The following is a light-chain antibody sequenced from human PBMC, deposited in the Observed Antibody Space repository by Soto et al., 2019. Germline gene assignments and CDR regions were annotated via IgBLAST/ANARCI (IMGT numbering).Light chain of an antibody. J-gene: IGLJ1*01. CDR3: SSYTSSGTLEV. CDR2: EVR. Sequence: QSVLTQPASVSGSPGQSITISCTGTRSDVGGYNFVSWYQQSPGKAPKLMIYEVRNRPSGISNRFSGSKSGNTASLTISGLQAEDEADYYCSSYTSSGTLEVFGTGTKVTVL. V-gene: IGLV2-14*01. CDR1: RSDVGGYNF.